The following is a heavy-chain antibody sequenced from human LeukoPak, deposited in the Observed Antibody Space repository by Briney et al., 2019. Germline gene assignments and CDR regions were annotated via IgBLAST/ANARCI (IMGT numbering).Heavy chain of an antibody. D-gene: IGHD2-21*02. CDR1: GFTFSSYW. J-gene: IGHJ3*02. V-gene: IGHV3-7*03. Sequence: GGSLRLSCAASGFTFSSYWMSWVRQAPGKGLEWVANIKQDGSEKYYVDSVEGRFTISRDNAKNSLYLQMNSLRAEDTAVYYCARGLGHPGPVVTAIPYDDAFDIWGQGTMVTVSS. CDR3: ARGLGHPGPVVTAIPYDDAFDI. CDR2: IKQDGSEK.